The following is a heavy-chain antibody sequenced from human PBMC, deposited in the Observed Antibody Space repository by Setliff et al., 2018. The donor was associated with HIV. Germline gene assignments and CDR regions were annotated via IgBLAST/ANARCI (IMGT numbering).Heavy chain of an antibody. D-gene: IGHD2-2*01. CDR1: GGTFSSYA. CDR3: ARKPTGSPSDY. Sequence: ASVKVSCKASGGTFSSYAISWVRQAPGQGLEWMGWISAYNGNTNYAQKLQGRVTMTTDTSTSTAYMELRSLRSDDTALYYCARKPTGSPSDYWGQGTLVTVSS. V-gene: IGHV1-18*01. CDR2: ISAYNGNT. J-gene: IGHJ4*02.